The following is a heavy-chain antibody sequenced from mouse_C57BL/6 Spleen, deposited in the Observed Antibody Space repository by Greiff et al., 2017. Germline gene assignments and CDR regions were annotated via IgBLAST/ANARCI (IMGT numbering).Heavy chain of an antibody. D-gene: IGHD1-1*01. V-gene: IGHV5-9*01. Sequence: EVKVVESGGGLVKPGGSLKLSCAASGFTFSSYTMSWVRQTPEKRLEWVATISGGGGNTYYPDSVKGRFTISRDNAKNTLYLQMSSLRSEDTALYYCASSLLLRFPGYFDVWGTGTTVTVSS. CDR1: GFTFSSYT. CDR3: ASSLLLRFPGYFDV. J-gene: IGHJ1*03. CDR2: ISGGGGNT.